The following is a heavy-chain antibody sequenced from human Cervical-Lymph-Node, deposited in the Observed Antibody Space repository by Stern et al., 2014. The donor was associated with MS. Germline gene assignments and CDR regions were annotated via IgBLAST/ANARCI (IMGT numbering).Heavy chain of an antibody. Sequence: VQLVQSGAEVKKPGASVKVSCKASQYTFTGYYIHLVRQAPGQGLEWMGWINPNSGGTHYAQKFQGRVTMTRDTSISTAYMELSSLRSDDTAVYYCARDGSSTSCCNWFDPWGQGTLVTVSS. CDR2: INPNSGGT. CDR1: QYTFTGYY. CDR3: ARDGSSTSCCNWFDP. V-gene: IGHV1-2*02. D-gene: IGHD2-2*01. J-gene: IGHJ5*02.